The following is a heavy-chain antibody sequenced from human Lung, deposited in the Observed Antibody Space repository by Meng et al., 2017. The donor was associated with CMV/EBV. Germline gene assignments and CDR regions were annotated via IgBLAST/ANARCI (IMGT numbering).Heavy chain of an antibody. V-gene: IGHV3-11*05. CDR1: GFTFSDYY. CDR2: ISPTTGYT. J-gene: IGHJ4*02. CDR3: ARDFSLYRTSGVQ. Sequence: QVQLVEFGGGLVKPGGSLRLSCTGSGFTFSDYYMSWIRKAPGKGLEWVSYISPTTGYTEYADSVKGRFTISRDNAKNSLFLQMNSLRSEDTAVYYCARDFSLYRTSGVQWDQGTLVTVAS. D-gene: IGHD2-8*01.